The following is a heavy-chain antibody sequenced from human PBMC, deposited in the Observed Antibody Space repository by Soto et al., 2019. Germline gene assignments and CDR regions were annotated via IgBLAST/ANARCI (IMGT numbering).Heavy chain of an antibody. Sequence: PSQTLSLTCVISGESVSSSNAAWNWIRQSPSRGLEWLGRTYYRSKWYNDYAVSVKSRITINPDTSKNQFSLQLNSVTPEDTAVYYCSREAGRCYYYAMDVWGKGTTVTVSS. CDR1: GESVSSSNAA. J-gene: IGHJ6*04. V-gene: IGHV6-1*01. CDR2: TYYRSKWYN. CDR3: SREAGRCYYYAMDV. D-gene: IGHD1-1*01.